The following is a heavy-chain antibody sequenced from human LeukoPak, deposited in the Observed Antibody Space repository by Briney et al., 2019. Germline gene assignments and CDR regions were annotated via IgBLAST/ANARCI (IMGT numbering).Heavy chain of an antibody. CDR2: IVVGSGNT. Sequence: SVKVSCKASGFTFTSSAVQWVRQARGQRLEWIGWIVVGSGNTNYAQKFQERATITRDMSTSTAYMELSSLRSEDTAVYYCAALARGYYFDYWGQGTLVTVSS. CDR3: AALARGYYFDY. V-gene: IGHV1-58*01. CDR1: GFTFTSSA. D-gene: IGHD3-10*01. J-gene: IGHJ4*02.